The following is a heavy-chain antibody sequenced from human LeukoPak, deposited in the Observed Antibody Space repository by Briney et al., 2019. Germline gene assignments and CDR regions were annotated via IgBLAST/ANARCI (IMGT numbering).Heavy chain of an antibody. CDR1: GYTFTSYY. CDR2: INPSGGST. J-gene: IGHJ4*02. D-gene: IGHD5-12*01. V-gene: IGHV1-46*01. CDR3: ARTSHYVDIAATIPYGIYYFDY. Sequence: GASVKVSCKASGYTFTSYYMHWVRQAPGQGLEWMGIINPSGGSTNYAQKFQGRVTMTTDTSTSTAYMELRSLRSDDTAVYYCARTSHYVDIAATIPYGIYYFDYWGQGTLVTVSS.